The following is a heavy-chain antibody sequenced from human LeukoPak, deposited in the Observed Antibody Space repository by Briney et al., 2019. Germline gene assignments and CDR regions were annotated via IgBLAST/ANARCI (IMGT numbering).Heavy chain of an antibody. J-gene: IGHJ4*02. D-gene: IGHD6-19*01. Sequence: QPGGSLRLSCAASGFTFSSYAIYWVRQAPGKGLEWVSGISGSGGITYFADPVKGRFTISRDNSKNTEYLQMNSLRVEDTAVYYCAKTTTGYSSGRYPGWPVDYWGQGTLVTVSS. CDR3: AKTTTGYSSGRYPGWPVDY. CDR2: ISGSGGIT. CDR1: GFTFSSYA. V-gene: IGHV3-23*01.